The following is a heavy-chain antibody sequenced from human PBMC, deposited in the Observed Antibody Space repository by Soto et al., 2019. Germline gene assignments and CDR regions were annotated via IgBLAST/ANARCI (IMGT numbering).Heavy chain of an antibody. D-gene: IGHD1-1*01. V-gene: IGHV4-4*02. CDR2: IFHEGNI. CDR3: ARDHRSGESRSFDY. CDR1: GASIDSSDW. Sequence: QVQLQESGPELVKPSGTLSLTCAVSGASIDSSDWWNWVRQTPEKGLEWIGEIFHEGNIIYNPSLKSRVTISVDKSRNQLSLELRSVTDADTALYYCARDHRSGESRSFDYWGQGILVTVSS. J-gene: IGHJ4*02.